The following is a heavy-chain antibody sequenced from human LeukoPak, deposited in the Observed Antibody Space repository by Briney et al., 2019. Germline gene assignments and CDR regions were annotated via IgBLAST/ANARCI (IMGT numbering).Heavy chain of an antibody. CDR3: ARLHSGWYKRPRWFDP. CDR1: GGSFSGYY. D-gene: IGHD6-19*01. CDR2: INHSGST. J-gene: IGHJ5*02. V-gene: IGHV4-34*01. Sequence: SETLSLTCAVYGGSFSGYYWSWIRQPPGKGLEWIGEINHSGSTNYNPSLKSRVTISVATSKNQFSLKLSSVTAADTAVYYCARLHSGWYKRPRWFDPWGQGTLVTVSS.